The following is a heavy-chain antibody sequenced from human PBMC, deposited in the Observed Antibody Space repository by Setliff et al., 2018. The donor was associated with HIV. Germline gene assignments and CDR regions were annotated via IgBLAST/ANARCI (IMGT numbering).Heavy chain of an antibody. J-gene: IGHJ4*02. CDR3: ARPRGNDYAGSGFDN. CDR1: GSNFVDYS. V-gene: IGHV5-51*01. Sequence: ESLKISCHGSGSNFVDYSIAWVRQVPGKGLEWMGIIYPVDSETRYSPSFQGQVTISADKSINTAYLQWTTLKASDSAMYYCARPRGNDYAGSGFDNWGQGTLVTVSS. D-gene: IGHD2-2*01. CDR2: IYPVDSET.